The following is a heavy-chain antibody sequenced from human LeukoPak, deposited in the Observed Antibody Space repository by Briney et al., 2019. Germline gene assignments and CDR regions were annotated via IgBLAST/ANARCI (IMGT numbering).Heavy chain of an antibody. V-gene: IGHV1-2*02. CDR3: AKGAYYGSGRHGGWFDP. J-gene: IGHJ5*02. D-gene: IGHD3-10*01. CDR1: GYTFTGYY. Sequence: ASVKVSCKASGYTFTGYYIHWVRQAPGQGLEWMGWLDPYSGDTNYSQKFQGRVSMTRDTSINTAYMELTRLTADDTAVYYCAKGAYYGSGRHGGWFDPWGQGNLVTVSS. CDR2: LDPYSGDT.